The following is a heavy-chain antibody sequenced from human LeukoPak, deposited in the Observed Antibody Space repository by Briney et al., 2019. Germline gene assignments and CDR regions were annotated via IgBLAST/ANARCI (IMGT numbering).Heavy chain of an antibody. CDR3: ARDRSPGNFDY. Sequence: RSGGSLRLSCAASRFTFDEYGMSWVRQTAGKGLEWVSGINWNGRSIGYADSVKGRFTVPRDNAKNSLYLQMNSLRAEDTAVYYCARDRSPGNFDYWGQGTLVTVSS. CDR1: RFTFDEYG. J-gene: IGHJ4*02. V-gene: IGHV3-20*04. CDR2: INWNGRSI. D-gene: IGHD3-10*01.